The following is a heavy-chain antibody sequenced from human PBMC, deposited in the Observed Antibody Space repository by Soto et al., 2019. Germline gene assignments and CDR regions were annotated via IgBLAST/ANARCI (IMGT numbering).Heavy chain of an antibody. Sequence: VSVKVSCKTSGYTNTRYARHWVRQAPGQRLEWMGWINAGNGNTKYSQKFQGRVTITRDTSASTAYMELSSLRSEDTAVYYCARTGSSSWYWFDPWGQGTLVTVSS. CDR3: ARTGSSSWYWFDP. CDR1: GYTNTRYA. CDR2: INAGNGNT. D-gene: IGHD6-13*01. J-gene: IGHJ5*02. V-gene: IGHV1-3*01.